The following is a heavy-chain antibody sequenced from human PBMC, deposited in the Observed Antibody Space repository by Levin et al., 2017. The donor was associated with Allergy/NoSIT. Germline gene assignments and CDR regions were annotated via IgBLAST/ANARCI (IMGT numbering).Heavy chain of an antibody. V-gene: IGHV4-4*02. D-gene: IGHD3-22*01. CDR3: ARRDYYESSGYYRM. J-gene: IGHJ4*02. CDR1: GGSIRTSNW. Sequence: SQILSLTCAISGGSIRTSNWWSWVRQPPGKGLEWIGEIYHSGSTNYNPSLKSRVTISVDKSKNQFSLKLSSVTAADTAVYYCARRDYYESSGYYRMWGQGTLVTVSS. CDR2: IYHSGST.